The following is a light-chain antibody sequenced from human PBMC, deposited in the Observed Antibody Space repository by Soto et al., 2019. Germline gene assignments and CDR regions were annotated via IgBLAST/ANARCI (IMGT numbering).Light chain of an antibody. CDR1: QSVTGNY. CDR2: STS. J-gene: IGKJ4*01. Sequence: EIVLTQSPGTLSLSPGDRAPLSCRASQSVTGNYFAWYQQKPGQAPRLLIYSTSKRATGVPDRFTGSGSGTDFTLTITRLEPEDFAVFYCQQYSSSPLTFGGGTKVEIK. V-gene: IGKV3-20*01. CDR3: QQYSSSPLT.